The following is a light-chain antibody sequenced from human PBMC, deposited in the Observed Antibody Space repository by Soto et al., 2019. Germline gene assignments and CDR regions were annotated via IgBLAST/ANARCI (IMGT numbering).Light chain of an antibody. CDR3: QQLDSFPLT. V-gene: IGKV3-15*01. Sequence: EIVMNQSPATLSVSPGERATLSCRASQSARSSLAWYQQTPGQAPRLLVFDASTRATGIPARFSGSGSGTEFTLTISSLQSEDFASYYCQQLDSFPLTFGQGTRLEIK. CDR2: DAS. J-gene: IGKJ5*01. CDR1: QSARSS.